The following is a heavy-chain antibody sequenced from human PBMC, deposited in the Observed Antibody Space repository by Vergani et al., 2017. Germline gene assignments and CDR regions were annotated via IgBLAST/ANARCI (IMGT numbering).Heavy chain of an antibody. CDR2: IYYSGST. CDR1: GGSISSYY. J-gene: IGHJ6*03. V-gene: IGHV4-59*01. Sequence: QVQLQESGPGLVKPSETLSLTCTVSGGSISSYYWSWIRQPPGKGLEWIGYIYYSGSTNYNPSLKSRVTISVDTSKNQFSLKLSSVTAADTAVYYCARAEILTGYHTTGYYMDGWGKGTTVTVSS. D-gene: IGHD3-9*01. CDR3: ARAEILTGYHTTGYYMDG.